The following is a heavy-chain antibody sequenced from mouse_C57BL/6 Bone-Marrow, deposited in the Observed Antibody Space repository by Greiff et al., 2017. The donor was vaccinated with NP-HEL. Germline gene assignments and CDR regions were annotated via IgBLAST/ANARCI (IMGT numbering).Heavy chain of an antibody. V-gene: IGHV14-4*01. CDR1: GFNIKDDY. CDR2: IDPENGDT. J-gene: IGHJ3*01. CDR3: TTEGVSAY. Sequence: EVKLVESGAELVRPGASVKLSCTASGFNIKDDYMHWVKQRPEQGLEWIGWIDPENGDTEYASKFQGKATITADTSSNTAYLQLSSLTSEDTAVYYCTTEGVSAYWGQGTLVTVSA.